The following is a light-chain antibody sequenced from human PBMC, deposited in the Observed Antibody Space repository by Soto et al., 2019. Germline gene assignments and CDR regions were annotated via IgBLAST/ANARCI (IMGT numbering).Light chain of an antibody. CDR3: SSFTSSSSYV. CDR1: SSDIGGFIH. V-gene: IGLV2-14*01. J-gene: IGLJ1*01. CDR2: DVN. Sequence: QSALTQPASVSDSPGQSITISCIGTSSDIGGFIHVSWHQQHPGKAPKLIIYDVNNRPAGVSNRFSGSKTGNTASLIISGLQAEDEADYHCSSFTSSSSYVFGSGTKLTVL.